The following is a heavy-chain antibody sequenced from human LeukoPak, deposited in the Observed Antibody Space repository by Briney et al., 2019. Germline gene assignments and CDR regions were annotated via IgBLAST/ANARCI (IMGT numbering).Heavy chain of an antibody. CDR2: INHSGYT. Sequence: SETLSLTCAVSGVPFSNYYWSWVRQSPRQGLEWIGEINHSGYTNYNPSLKSRVTMSIDTSTNQFSLMLTSVTAADAGVYYCTRAVAGHPDWGQGTLVTISS. V-gene: IGHV4-34*01. CDR3: TRAVAGHPD. D-gene: IGHD6-19*01. CDR1: GVPFSNYY. J-gene: IGHJ4*02.